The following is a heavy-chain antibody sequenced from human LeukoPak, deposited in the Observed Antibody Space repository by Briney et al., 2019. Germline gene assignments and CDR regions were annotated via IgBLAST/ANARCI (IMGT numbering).Heavy chain of an antibody. Sequence: PGGSLRLSCAASGFTFSSYAMSWVRQAPGKGLGWVSAMSGSGGSTYYANFVKGRFTTSRDNSKNTLYLQMDGPTAEATAVYCCAKDIVVVVAAAPLYWGQGALVTVSS. V-gene: IGHV3-23*01. CDR2: MSGSGGST. J-gene: IGHJ4*02. CDR1: GFTFSSYA. CDR3: AKDIVVVVAAAPLY. D-gene: IGHD2-15*01.